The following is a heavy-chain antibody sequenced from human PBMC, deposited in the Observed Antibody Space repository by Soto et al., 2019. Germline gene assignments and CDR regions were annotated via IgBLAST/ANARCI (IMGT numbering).Heavy chain of an antibody. Sequence: SVKVSCKASGCTFSSYAISWVRQAPGQGLEWMGVIIPIFGTANYAQKFQGRVTITADESTSTAYLELRSLRSEETAVHYCAGHPRWVVVVVAAPYGMEFWAQGTTVTVSS. J-gene: IGHJ6*02. V-gene: IGHV1-69*13. CDR1: GCTFSSYA. CDR2: IIPIFGTA. CDR3: AGHPRWVVVVVAAPYGMEF. D-gene: IGHD2-15*01.